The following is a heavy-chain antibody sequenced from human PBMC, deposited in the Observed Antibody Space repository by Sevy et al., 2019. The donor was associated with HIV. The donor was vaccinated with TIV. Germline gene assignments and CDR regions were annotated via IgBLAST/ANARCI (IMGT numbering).Heavy chain of an antibody. D-gene: IGHD3-9*01. J-gene: IGHJ4*02. V-gene: IGHV4-59*01. CDR1: GGSISSYY. CDR3: ARVLTGYLGGPFGY. CDR2: IYYSGST. Sequence: SETLSLTCTVSGGSISSYYWSWIRQPPGKGLEWIGYIYYSGSTNYNPSLKSRVTISVDTSKNQFSLKLSSVTAADTAVYYCARVLTGYLGGPFGYWGQGTLVTVSS.